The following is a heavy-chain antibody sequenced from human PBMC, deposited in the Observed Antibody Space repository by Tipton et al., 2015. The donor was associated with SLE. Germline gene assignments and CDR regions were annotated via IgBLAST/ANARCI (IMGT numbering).Heavy chain of an antibody. D-gene: IGHD4-11*01. V-gene: IGHV4-59*01. CDR1: GGSLSSYY. J-gene: IGHJ2*01. CDR2: IYYSEST. CDR3: AREFLNPVTTVHYYFDL. Sequence: TLSLTCTVSGGSLSSYYWSWIRQPAGGGLAWIGYIYYSESTNYNPSLKSRVTISVDTSKNQFSLKLSSVTAADTAVYYCAREFLNPVTTVHYYFDLWGRGTLVTVSS.